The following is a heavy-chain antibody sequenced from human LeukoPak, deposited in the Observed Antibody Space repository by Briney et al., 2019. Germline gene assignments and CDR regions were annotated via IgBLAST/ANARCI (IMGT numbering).Heavy chain of an antibody. CDR2: INHSGST. V-gene: IGHV4-34*01. Sequence: SETLSLTCAVSGGSFSGYYWSWIRQPPGKGLEWVGEINHSGSTNYNPSLKSRVTISVDTSKNQFSLKLSSVTAADTAVYYCARVNYGSGSYHAFDIWGQGTMVTVSS. J-gene: IGHJ3*02. D-gene: IGHD3-10*01. CDR3: ARVNYGSGSYHAFDI. CDR1: GGSFSGYY.